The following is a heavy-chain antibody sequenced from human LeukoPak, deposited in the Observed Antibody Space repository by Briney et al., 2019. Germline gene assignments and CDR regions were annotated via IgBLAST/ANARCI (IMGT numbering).Heavy chain of an antibody. D-gene: IGHD2-15*01. CDR2: MSSGSRYI. V-gene: IGHV3-21*06. Sequence: KSGGSLRLSCTASGFTFTTYAMTWVRQAPGKGLEWISSMSSGSRYIYYADSVRGRFTISRDNTRHSLYLAMNNLRAEDTAIYYCARDRPTGASRIFVVQWGQGTPVTVSS. J-gene: IGHJ4*02. CDR3: ARDRPTGASRIFVVQ. CDR1: GFTFTTYA.